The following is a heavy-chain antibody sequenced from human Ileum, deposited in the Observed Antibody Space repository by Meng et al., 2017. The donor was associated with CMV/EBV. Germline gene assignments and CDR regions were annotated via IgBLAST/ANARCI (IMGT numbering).Heavy chain of an antibody. CDR1: GFTFSSYW. CDR3: ARGGTVGATGGDIPFDI. V-gene: IGHV3-74*01. Sequence: GESPKTPRAAPGFTFSSYWMHRVRQAPGKGLVWVSGIKSDGSTTNYADSVKRRFTISRDNAKNTLYLQMNSLRAEDTAVYYCARGGTVGATGGDIPFDIWGQGTMVTVSS. CDR2: IKSDGSTT. J-gene: IGHJ3*02. D-gene: IGHD1-26*01.